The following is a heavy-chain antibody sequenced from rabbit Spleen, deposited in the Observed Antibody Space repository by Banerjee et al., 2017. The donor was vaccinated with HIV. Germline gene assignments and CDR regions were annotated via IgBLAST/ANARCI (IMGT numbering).Heavy chain of an antibody. Sequence: QSLEESGGDLVKPGASLTLTCIASGVSFSGDSYMCWVRQAPGKGLEWIVCIDTGSSGFTYFANWAKGRFTISKTSSTTVTLQMTSLTAADTATYFCVRDQAGDADYGPYYLNLWGPGTLVTVS. J-gene: IGHJ4*01. D-gene: IGHD2-1*01. V-gene: IGHV1S40*01. CDR3: VRDQAGDADYGPYYLNL. CDR1: GVSFSGDSY. CDR2: IDTGSSGFT.